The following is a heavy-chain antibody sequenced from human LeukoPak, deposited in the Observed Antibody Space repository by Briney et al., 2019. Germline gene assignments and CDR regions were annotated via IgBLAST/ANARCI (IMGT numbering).Heavy chain of an antibody. V-gene: IGHV4-59*08. J-gene: IGHJ2*01. D-gene: IGHD5-24*01. CDR2: IYYSGST. CDR3: ARRDGYSSWYFDL. CDR1: SGSVSSYY. Sequence: PSETLSLTCTVSSGSVSSYYWSWIRRPPGKELEWVGYIYYSGSTNYNPSLKSRVTISVDTSKNQFSLNLNSVSAADTAVYYCARRDGYSSWYFDLWGRGTLVTVSS.